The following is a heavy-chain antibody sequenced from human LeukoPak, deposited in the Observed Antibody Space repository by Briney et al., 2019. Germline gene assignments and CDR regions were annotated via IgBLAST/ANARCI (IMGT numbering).Heavy chain of an antibody. J-gene: IGHJ4*02. CDR1: GYTFTGYY. D-gene: IGHD4-23*01. CDR2: INTNTGNP. Sequence: ASVKVSCKASGYTFTGYYMHWVRQAPGQGLEWMGWINTNTGNPTYAQGFTGRFVFSLDTSVSTAYLQISSLKAEDTAVYYCAKFTVVTPYYFDYWGQGTLVTVSS. V-gene: IGHV7-4-1*02. CDR3: AKFTVVTPYYFDY.